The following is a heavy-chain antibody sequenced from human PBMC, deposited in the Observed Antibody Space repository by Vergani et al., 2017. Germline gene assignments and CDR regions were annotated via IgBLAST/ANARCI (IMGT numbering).Heavy chain of an antibody. CDR2: IYYSGIT. V-gene: IGHV4-59*01. J-gene: IGHJ6*03. D-gene: IGHD2/OR15-2a*01. Sequence: QVQLQESGPGLVKPSEPLSLTCTVSGGSICSYYWSCIRQPPGKGLEWIGYIYYSGITNYNPSHKSRVTISVDTSKNQFSLKLSCVTAADTAVYYCARVSYYYYMDVWGKGTTVTVSS. CDR1: GGSICSYY. CDR3: ARVSYYYYMDV.